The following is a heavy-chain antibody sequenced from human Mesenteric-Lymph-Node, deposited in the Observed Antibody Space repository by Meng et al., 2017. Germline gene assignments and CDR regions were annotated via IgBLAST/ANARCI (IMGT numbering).Heavy chain of an antibody. V-gene: IGHV3-30*04. CDR3: ARDSPADY. CDR2: ISYDGSNK. D-gene: IGHD2-2*01. Sequence: GGSLRLSCAASGFTFSSYAMHWVRQAPGKGLEWVAVISYDGSNKYYADSVKGRFTISRDNSKNTLYLQMNSLRAEATAVYYCARDSPADYWGQGTLVTVSS. J-gene: IGHJ4*02. CDR1: GFTFSSYA.